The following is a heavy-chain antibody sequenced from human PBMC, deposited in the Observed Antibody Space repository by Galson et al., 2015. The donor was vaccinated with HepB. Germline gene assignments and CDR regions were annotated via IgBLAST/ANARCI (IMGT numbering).Heavy chain of an antibody. D-gene: IGHD2-2*01. Sequence: SVKVSCKASGYTFTSYGISWVRQAPGQGLEWMGWISAYNGNTNYAQKLQGRVTMTTDTSTSTAYMELRSLRSDDTAVYYCARGDLYCSSTSCYYYYYYYGMDVWGQGTTVTVSS. CDR1: GYTFTSYG. CDR3: ARGDLYCSSTSCYYYYYYYGMDV. J-gene: IGHJ6*02. V-gene: IGHV1-18*01. CDR2: ISAYNGNT.